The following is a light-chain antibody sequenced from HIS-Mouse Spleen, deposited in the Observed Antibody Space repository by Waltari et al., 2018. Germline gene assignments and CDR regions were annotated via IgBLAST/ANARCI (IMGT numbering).Light chain of an antibody. Sequence: DVVMTQSPLSLPVTLGQPASISCRSRQSLVHSDGNTYLNWCQQRPGQSPRRLLYKVSNRDSGVPDRFSGSGSGTDFTLKISRVEAEDVGVYYCMQGTHWPPTFGGGTKVEIK. CDR2: KVS. CDR1: QSLVHSDGNTY. J-gene: IGKJ4*01. V-gene: IGKV2-30*02. CDR3: MQGTHWPPT.